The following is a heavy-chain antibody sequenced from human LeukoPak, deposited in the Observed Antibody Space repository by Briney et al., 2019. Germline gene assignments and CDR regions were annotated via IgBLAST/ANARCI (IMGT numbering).Heavy chain of an antibody. D-gene: IGHD3-10*01. CDR2: IYYSGST. V-gene: IGHV4-39*01. Sequence: PSETLSLTCTVSGGSISSSSYYWGWIRQPPGKGLEWIGSIYYSGSTYYNPSLKSRVTISVDTSKNQFSLKLSSVTAADTAVYYCARGRGVAAKDYWGQGTLVTVSS. J-gene: IGHJ4*02. CDR1: GGSISSSSYY. CDR3: ARGRGVAAKDY.